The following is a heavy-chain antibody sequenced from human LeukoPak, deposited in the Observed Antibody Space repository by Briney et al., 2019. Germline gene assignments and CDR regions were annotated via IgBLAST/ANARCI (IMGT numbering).Heavy chain of an antibody. CDR3: ARDRPISYYDILTGYYYYGMDV. J-gene: IGHJ6*02. CDR2: ISAYNGNT. D-gene: IGHD3-9*01. Sequence: ASVKVSCKASGYTFTSYGISWVRPAPGQGLEWMGWISAYNGNTNYAQKLQGRVTMTTDTSTSTAYMELRSLRSDDTAVYYCARDRPISYYDILTGYYYYGMDVWGQGTTVTVSS. V-gene: IGHV1-18*01. CDR1: GYTFTSYG.